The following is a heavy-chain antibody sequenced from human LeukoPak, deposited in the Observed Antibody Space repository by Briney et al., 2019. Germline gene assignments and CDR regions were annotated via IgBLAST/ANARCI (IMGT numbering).Heavy chain of an antibody. Sequence: GGSLRLSCAASGFTFSTYNMNWVRQAPGKGLEWVSSISSSSSYIYYADSVKGRFTISRDNAKNSLYLQMNSLRADDMAVYYCARDGRGAVAGFDYWGQGALVTVSS. D-gene: IGHD6-19*01. V-gene: IGHV3-21*01. CDR1: GFTFSTYN. J-gene: IGHJ4*02. CDR3: ARDGRGAVAGFDY. CDR2: ISSSSSYI.